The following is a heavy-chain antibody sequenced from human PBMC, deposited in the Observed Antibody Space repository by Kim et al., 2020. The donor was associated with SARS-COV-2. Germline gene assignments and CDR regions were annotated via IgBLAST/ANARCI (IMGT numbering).Heavy chain of an antibody. CDR3: ARSSGWYGDFDY. V-gene: IGHV1-69*01. Sequence: YAQKAQGRVTITADESTSTAYMELSSLRSEDTAVYYCARSSGWYGDFDYWGQGTLVTVSS. J-gene: IGHJ4*02. D-gene: IGHD6-19*01.